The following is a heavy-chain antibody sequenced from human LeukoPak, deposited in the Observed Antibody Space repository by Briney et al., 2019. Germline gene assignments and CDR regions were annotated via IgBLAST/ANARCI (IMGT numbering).Heavy chain of an antibody. CDR2: INHSGST. D-gene: IGHD3-3*01. V-gene: IGHV4-34*01. CDR1: GGSFSGYY. Sequence: SETLSLTCAVYGGSFSGYYWSWIRQPPGKGLEWIGEINHSGSTNYNPSLKSRVTISVDTSKNQFPLKLSSVTAADTAVYYCARGGLRFLEWLSTYYYYGMDVWGQGTTVTVSS. CDR3: ARGGLRFLEWLSTYYYYGMDV. J-gene: IGHJ6*02.